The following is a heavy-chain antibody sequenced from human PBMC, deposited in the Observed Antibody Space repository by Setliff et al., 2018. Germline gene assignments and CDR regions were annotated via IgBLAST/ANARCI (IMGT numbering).Heavy chain of an antibody. J-gene: IGHJ4*02. CDR1: GYIFTSYG. CDR3: ATSWGATPFDY. V-gene: IGHV1-18*01. D-gene: IGHD1-26*01. Sequence: ASVKVSCKASGYIFTSYGISWVRQATGQGLEWMGWISSYNGKTNYAQKLQGRVTMTTDTSTSTAYMELRSLRSDDTAVYYCATSWGATPFDYWGQGTLVTVSS. CDR2: ISSYNGKT.